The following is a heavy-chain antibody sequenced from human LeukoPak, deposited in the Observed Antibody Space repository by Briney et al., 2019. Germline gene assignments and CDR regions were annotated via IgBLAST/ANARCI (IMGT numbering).Heavy chain of an antibody. CDR3: ASTTGTMYYFDY. Sequence: PSVKVSCKASGGTFSSYAISWVRQAPGQGLEWMGGIIPIFGTANYAQKFQGRVTITADESTSTAYMELSSLGSEDTAVYYCASTTGTMYYFDYWGQGTLVTVSS. V-gene: IGHV1-69*13. CDR2: IIPIFGTA. D-gene: IGHD1-1*01. J-gene: IGHJ4*02. CDR1: GGTFSSYA.